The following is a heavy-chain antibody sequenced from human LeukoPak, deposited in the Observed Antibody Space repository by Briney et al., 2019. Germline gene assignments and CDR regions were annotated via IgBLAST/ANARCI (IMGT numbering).Heavy chain of an antibody. CDR1: GYTFTGYY. CDR3: ARAVGPSYDILTGYYNLVWFDP. J-gene: IGHJ5*02. D-gene: IGHD3-9*01. CDR2: INPNSGGT. V-gene: IGHV1-2*02. Sequence: ASVKVSCKASGYTFTGYYMHWVRQAPGQGLEWMGWINPNSGGTNYAQKFQGRVTMTRDTSISTAYMELSRLRSDDTAVYYCARAVGPSYDILTGYYNLVWFDPWGQGTLVTVSS.